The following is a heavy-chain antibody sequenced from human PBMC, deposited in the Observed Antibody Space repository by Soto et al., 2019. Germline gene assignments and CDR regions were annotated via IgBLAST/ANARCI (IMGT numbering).Heavy chain of an antibody. V-gene: IGHV3-23*01. CDR3: AKVSGSSRPYYFDY. D-gene: IGHD2-2*01. CDR1: GFTFSSYV. Sequence: EVQLLESGGGLVQPGGSLRLPCAASGFTFSSYVMSWVRQAPGKGLEWVSAMSGSGDSTYYADSVKGRFTISRDNSKNTLYLQMNSLRAEDTAVYDCAKVSGSSRPYYFDYWGQGTLVTVSS. J-gene: IGHJ4*02. CDR2: MSGSGDST.